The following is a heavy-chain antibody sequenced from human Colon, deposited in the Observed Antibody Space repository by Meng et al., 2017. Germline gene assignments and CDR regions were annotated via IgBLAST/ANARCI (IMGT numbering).Heavy chain of an antibody. CDR1: GASISSATF. J-gene: IGHJ4*02. Sequence: QVHLQKSGPGLVKPSGSLSLTCAVSGASISSATFWTWVRQTPGKGLEWIGESYYGGSTSYNPSLSSRATISLDKSKNQFSLQLDSVTAADTATHYCASSSGWWRLDSWGQGTLVTVSS. D-gene: IGHD6-19*01. V-gene: IGHV4-4*02. CDR2: SYYGGST. CDR3: ASSSGWWRLDS.